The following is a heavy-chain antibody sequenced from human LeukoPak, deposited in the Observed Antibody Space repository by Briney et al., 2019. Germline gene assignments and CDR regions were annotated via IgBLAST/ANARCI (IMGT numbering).Heavy chain of an antibody. CDR1: GFTFSSYA. D-gene: IGHD1-26*01. CDR2: IKQDGSEK. J-gene: IGHJ4*02. CDR3: ARDKIVGATTLDF. Sequence: GGSLRLSCAASGFTFSSYAMSWVRQAPGKGLEWVANIKQDGSEKYYVDSVKGRFTISRDNAKNSLYLQMNSLRAEDTAMYYCARDKIVGATTLDFWGQGALVTVSS. V-gene: IGHV3-7*03.